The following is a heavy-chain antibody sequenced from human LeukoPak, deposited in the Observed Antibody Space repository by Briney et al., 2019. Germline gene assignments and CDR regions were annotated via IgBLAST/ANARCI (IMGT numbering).Heavy chain of an antibody. D-gene: IGHD6-6*01. Sequence: GESVKISCKGSGYSFTSYWIGWVRQMPGKGLEWMGIIYLGDSDTRYSPSFQGQVTISADKSISTAYLQWSSLKASDTAMYYCARHTRYSSSSRVFDYWGQGTLVTVSS. J-gene: IGHJ4*02. CDR1: GYSFTSYW. V-gene: IGHV5-51*01. CDR2: IYLGDSDT. CDR3: ARHTRYSSSSRVFDY.